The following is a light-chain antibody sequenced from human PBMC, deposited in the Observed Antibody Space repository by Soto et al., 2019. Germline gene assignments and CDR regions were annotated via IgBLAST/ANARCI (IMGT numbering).Light chain of an antibody. CDR1: QSISRL. J-gene: IGKJ5*01. Sequence: DIQMTQSPSTLSASVGDRVSITCRASQSISRLLAWYQQKPGRAPTLLIYKASSLETGVPSRFSGSTSGTEFTLTISSLQPDDSATYYCQQYNSYPLTFGQGTRLEIK. CDR2: KAS. V-gene: IGKV1-5*03. CDR3: QQYNSYPLT.